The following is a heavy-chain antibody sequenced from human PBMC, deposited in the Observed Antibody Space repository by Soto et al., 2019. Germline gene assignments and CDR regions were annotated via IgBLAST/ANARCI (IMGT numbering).Heavy chain of an antibody. CDR3: ARISSSPPVEFFDF. CDR1: GYNFTIYW. V-gene: IGHV5-51*01. J-gene: IGHJ4*02. CDR2: IYPGDSDT. Sequence: PGESLKISCKGSGYNFTIYWIAWVRQMPGKGLEWMGIIYPGDSDTRYSPSFRGQVTISADRSVSTAYLRWSSLKASDSAMYYCARISSSPPVEFFDFWGQGDLVTVSS. D-gene: IGHD2-15*01.